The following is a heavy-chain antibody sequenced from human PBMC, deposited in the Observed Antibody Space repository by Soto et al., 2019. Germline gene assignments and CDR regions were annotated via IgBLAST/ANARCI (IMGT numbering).Heavy chain of an antibody. Sequence: QVQLQESGPGLVKPSQTLSLTCTVSGGSISSGDYYWSWVRQPPGKGLEWIGYIYYSGSTYYNPSLKSRVTISVDTSKNQFSLKLSSVTAADTAVYYCARRSSILEGWFDPWGQGTLVTVSS. CDR3: ARRSSILEGWFDP. CDR2: IYYSGST. CDR1: GGSISSGDYY. D-gene: IGHD2-2*01. J-gene: IGHJ5*02. V-gene: IGHV4-30-4*01.